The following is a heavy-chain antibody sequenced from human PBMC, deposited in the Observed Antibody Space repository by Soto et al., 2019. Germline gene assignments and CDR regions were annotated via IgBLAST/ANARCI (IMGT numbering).Heavy chain of an antibody. J-gene: IGHJ5*02. CDR3: ARVGETYYYDSSGYTT. V-gene: IGHV4-59*01. CDR1: GGSISSYY. Sequence: PSETLSLTCTVSGGSISSYYWSWIRQPPGKGLEWIGYIYYSGSTNYNPSLKSRVTISVDTSKNQFSLKLSSVTAADTAVYYCARVGETYYYDSSGYTTWGQGTLVTVSS. D-gene: IGHD3-22*01. CDR2: IYYSGST.